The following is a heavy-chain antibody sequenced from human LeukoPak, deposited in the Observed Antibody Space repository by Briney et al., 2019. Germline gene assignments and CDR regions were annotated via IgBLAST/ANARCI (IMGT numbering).Heavy chain of an antibody. CDR2: INPSGGST. CDR3: AREFSYGLRGFYFDY. V-gene: IGHV1-46*01. D-gene: IGHD5-18*01. Sequence: ASVKVSCKASGYTFTSYYMHWVRQAPGQGLEWMGIINPSGGSTSYAQKFQGRVTMTRDTSTSTVYMELSSLRSEDTAVYYCAREFSYGLRGFYFDYWGQGTLVTVSS. CDR1: GYTFTSYY. J-gene: IGHJ4*02.